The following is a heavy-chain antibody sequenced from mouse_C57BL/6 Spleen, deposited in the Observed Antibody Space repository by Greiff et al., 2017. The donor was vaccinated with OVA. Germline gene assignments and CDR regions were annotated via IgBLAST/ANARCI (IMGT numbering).Heavy chain of an antibody. J-gene: IGHJ4*01. V-gene: IGHV1-54*01. D-gene: IGHD2-3*01. Sequence: VKLMESGAELVRPGTSVKVSCKASGYAFTNYLIEWVKQRPGQGLEWIGVINPGSGGTNYNEKFKGKATLTADKSSSTAYMQLSSLTSEDSAVYFCARCGYYSYYYAMDYWGQGTSVTVSS. CDR1: GYAFTNYL. CDR3: ARCGYYSYYYAMDY. CDR2: INPGSGGT.